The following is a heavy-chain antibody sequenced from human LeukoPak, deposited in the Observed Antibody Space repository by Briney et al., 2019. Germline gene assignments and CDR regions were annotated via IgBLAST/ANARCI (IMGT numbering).Heavy chain of an antibody. V-gene: IGHV3-21*01. Sequence: GGSLRLSCAASGFTFSSYSMNWVRQAPGNGLEWVSSISSSSSYIYYADSVKGRFTISRDNAKNSLYLQMNSLRAEDTAVYYCARGLGELLYDDYWGQGTLVTVSS. J-gene: IGHJ4*02. CDR1: GFTFSSYS. CDR2: ISSSSSYI. CDR3: ARGLGELLYDDY. D-gene: IGHD3-10*01.